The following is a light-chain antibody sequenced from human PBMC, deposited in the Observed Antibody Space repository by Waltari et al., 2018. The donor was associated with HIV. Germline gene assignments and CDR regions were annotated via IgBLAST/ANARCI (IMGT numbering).Light chain of an antibody. CDR2: NNN. V-gene: IGLV1-44*01. CDR3: AAWYDSLNAWV. J-gene: IGLJ3*02. Sequence: QSVVTQPPSASGTPGQRVTISCSGSSSNIGSNTINWFQQLPGTAPKLLISNNNLRPSGVPDRFSCSTSGTSASLAISGLQSDDEADFYCAAWYDSLNAWVFGGGTKLTVL. CDR1: SSNIGSNT.